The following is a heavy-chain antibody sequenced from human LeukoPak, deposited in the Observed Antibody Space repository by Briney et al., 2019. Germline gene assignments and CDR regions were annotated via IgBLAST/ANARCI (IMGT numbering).Heavy chain of an antibody. V-gene: IGHV3-7*01. J-gene: IGHJ4*02. CDR1: GFTFSSYW. CDR3: ARVLLTPHFDY. CDR2: IKQDGSEI. D-gene: IGHD3-9*01. Sequence: PGGSLRLSCAASGFTFSSYWVSWVRQAPGKGPEWVANIKQDGSEIYHVDSVKGRFTVSRDNAKNSLYLQMNGLRAEDTAVYYCARVLLTPHFDYWGQGTLVTVSS.